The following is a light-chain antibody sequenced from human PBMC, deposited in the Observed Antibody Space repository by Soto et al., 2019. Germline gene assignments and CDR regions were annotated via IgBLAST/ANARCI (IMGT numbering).Light chain of an antibody. CDR2: GNS. J-gene: IGLJ1*01. CDR3: QSYDSRLSGSV. V-gene: IGLV1-40*01. CDR1: SSNIGAGFD. Sequence: QSVLTQPPSVSGAPGQRVTISCTGSSSNIGAGFDVHWYQQLPGTAPKLLIYGNSNRPSGVPDRFSGSKSGTSASLAITGLQAEDEADYYCQSYDSRLSGSVFGTGTKLNVL.